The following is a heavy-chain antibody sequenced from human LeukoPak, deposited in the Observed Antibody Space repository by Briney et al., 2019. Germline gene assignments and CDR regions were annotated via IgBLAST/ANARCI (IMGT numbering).Heavy chain of an antibody. CDR3: VRDDGNRTGSTYYDAFDI. CDR2: VNRDGNEK. D-gene: IGHD2/OR15-2a*01. Sequence: PGGSLRLSCVASGFTFNKYWMIWVRQAPGKGLEWVANVNRDGNEKHYVDSVEGRFAISRDNAKNSLYLQMNSLRNEDTAVYYCVRDDGNRTGSTYYDAFDIWGQGTVVTVSS. J-gene: IGHJ3*02. V-gene: IGHV3-7*03. CDR1: GFTFNKYW.